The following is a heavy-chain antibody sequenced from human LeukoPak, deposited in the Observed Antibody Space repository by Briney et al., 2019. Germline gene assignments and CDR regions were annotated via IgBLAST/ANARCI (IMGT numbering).Heavy chain of an antibody. CDR2: FNPENGGT. V-gene: IGHV1-24*01. D-gene: IGHD5-24*01. J-gene: IGHJ4*02. CDR3: APGDDYKKAHDF. CDR1: GYTLTVFF. Sequence: GASVKVSCKISGYTLTVFFMYWVRQAPGKGLEWMGGFNPENGGTIYAQTLEGRVTMSEDTSTDTAYMELRSLRSEDTAVYFCAPGDDYKKAHDFWGQGTPVTVSS.